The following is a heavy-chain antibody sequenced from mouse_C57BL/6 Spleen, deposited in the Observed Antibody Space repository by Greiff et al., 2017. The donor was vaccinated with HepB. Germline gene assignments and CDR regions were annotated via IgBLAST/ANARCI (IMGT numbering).Heavy chain of an antibody. J-gene: IGHJ2*01. V-gene: IGHV1-82*01. Sequence: QVQLQQSGPELVKPGASVKISCTASGYAFPSSWMNWVRQRPGKGLEWIGRIYPGDGNTNYNGKFKGKATLTANKSSSTAYMQLSSLTSEDSAVYFCAKRDYYGSSPDYWGQGTTLTVSS. CDR2: IYPGDGNT. D-gene: IGHD1-1*01. CDR3: AKRDYYGSSPDY. CDR1: GYAFPSSW.